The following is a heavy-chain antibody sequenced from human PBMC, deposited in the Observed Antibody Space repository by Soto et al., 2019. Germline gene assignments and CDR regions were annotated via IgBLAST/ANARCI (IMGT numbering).Heavy chain of an antibody. CDR1: GFTVGSAY. CDR3: ARDPWVGDIGDY. D-gene: IGHD4-17*01. V-gene: IGHV3-66*01. J-gene: IGHJ4*02. Sequence: DVQLVESGGGLVLRGESLRLSCAASGFTVGSAYMSWVRQAPGKGLEWVAGIYSGGNTYYADSVKGRFTISRDTSKNRLYLQMNGLRAEDEAIYYCARDPWVGDIGDYWGQGTLVTVSS. CDR2: IYSGGNT.